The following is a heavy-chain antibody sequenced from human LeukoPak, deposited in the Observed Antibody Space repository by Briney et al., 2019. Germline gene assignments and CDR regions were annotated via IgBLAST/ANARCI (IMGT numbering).Heavy chain of an antibody. CDR2: ISGSGGST. Sequence: XXXAXXGXXFXXYXXXWXXQAPGKGLEWVSAISGSGGSTYYADSVKGRFTISRDNSKNTLYLQMNSLRAEDTAVYYCAKPYYDSSGKDYWGQGTLVTVSS. CDR3: AKPYYDSSGKDY. D-gene: IGHD3-22*01. J-gene: IGHJ4*02. CDR1: GXXFXXYX. V-gene: IGHV3-23*01.